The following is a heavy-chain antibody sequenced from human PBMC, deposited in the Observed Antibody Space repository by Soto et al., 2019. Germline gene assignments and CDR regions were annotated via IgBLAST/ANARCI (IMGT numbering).Heavy chain of an antibody. Sequence: QVQLQQWGAGLLKPSETLSLTCAVYGGSFSGYYWSWIRQPPGKGLEWIGEINHSGSTNYNPSLKIRVTISVDTSKDQFSLKLSSVTAADTAVYYCARGKWFGEFGNWGQGTMVTVSS. J-gene: IGHJ3*01. CDR1: GGSFSGYY. CDR3: ARGKWFGEFGN. D-gene: IGHD3-10*01. CDR2: INHSGST. V-gene: IGHV4-34*01.